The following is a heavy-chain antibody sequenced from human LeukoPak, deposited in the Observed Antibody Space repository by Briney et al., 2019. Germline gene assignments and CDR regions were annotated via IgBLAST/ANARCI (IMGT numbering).Heavy chain of an antibody. CDR1: GGSFSGYY. V-gene: IGHV4-34*01. CDR3: ASRQSSGWYAFDY. CDR2: INHSGST. Sequence: SETLSLTCAVYGGSFSGYYWSWIRQPPGKGLEWIGEINHSGSTNYNPSLKSRVTVSVDTSKTQFSLELSSVTAADTAVYYCASRQSSGWYAFDYWGQGILLTVSS. J-gene: IGHJ4*02. D-gene: IGHD6-19*01.